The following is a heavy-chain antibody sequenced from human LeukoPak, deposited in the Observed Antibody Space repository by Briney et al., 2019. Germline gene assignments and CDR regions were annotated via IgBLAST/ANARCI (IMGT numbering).Heavy chain of an antibody. CDR2: INPNTGET. CDR1: GYTFSGYY. J-gene: IGHJ4*02. Sequence: ATVKVSCKASGYTFSGYYMHWVRQAPGQGLEWMGWINPNTGETNSAQKFQGRVTMTRDTTINTAYMELTRLISDDTAVYYCASYPRYSSTTPFDYWGQGTLVTVSS. V-gene: IGHV1-2*02. D-gene: IGHD2-2*01. CDR3: ASYPRYSSTTPFDY.